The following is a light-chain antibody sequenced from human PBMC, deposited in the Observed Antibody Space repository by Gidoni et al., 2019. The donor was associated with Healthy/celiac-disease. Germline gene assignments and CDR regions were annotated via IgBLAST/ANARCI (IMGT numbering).Light chain of an antibody. J-gene: IGKJ4*01. CDR3: QQYYSTPPT. CDR2: WAS. Sequence: SVMTQSPDSLAVSLGERATINCKSSQSVLYSSNNKNYLAWYQQKPGQPPKLLIYWASTRDAGVPDLFSGSGSGTDFTLTSSSLQAEDVAFYYCQQYYSTPPTFGGGTKVEIK. CDR1: QSVLYSSNNKNY. V-gene: IGKV4-1*01.